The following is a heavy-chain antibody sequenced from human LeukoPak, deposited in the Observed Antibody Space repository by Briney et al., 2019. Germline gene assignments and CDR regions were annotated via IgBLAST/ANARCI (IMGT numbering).Heavy chain of an antibody. V-gene: IGHV1-69*05. J-gene: IGHJ5*02. D-gene: IGHD3-16*01. CDR3: AGGPACVQTFDP. CDR2: IIPVFGTA. Sequence: SVKVSCKASGGTFSSYAISWVRQAPGQGLEWMGGIIPVFGTANCAQKFQGRVTMTTDESTSTAYMELSSLRSEDTAVYCCAGGPACVQTFDPWGQGTLVTVSS. CDR1: GGTFSSYA.